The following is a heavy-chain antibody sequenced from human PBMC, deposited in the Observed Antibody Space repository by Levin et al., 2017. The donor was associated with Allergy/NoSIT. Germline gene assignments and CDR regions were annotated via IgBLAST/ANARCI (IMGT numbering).Heavy chain of an antibody. CDR2: ISSSSSYI. D-gene: IGHD3-16*01. Sequence: ASVKVSCAASGFTFSSYSMNWVRQAPGKGLEWVSSISSSSSYIYYADSVKGRFTISRDNAKNSLYLQMNSLRAEDTAVYYCARDGSLRRFDYWGQGTLVTVSS. J-gene: IGHJ4*02. CDR3: ARDGSLRRFDY. CDR1: GFTFSSYS. V-gene: IGHV3-21*01.